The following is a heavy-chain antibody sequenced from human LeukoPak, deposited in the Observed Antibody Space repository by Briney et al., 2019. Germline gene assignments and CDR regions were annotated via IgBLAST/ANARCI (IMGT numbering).Heavy chain of an antibody. D-gene: IGHD6-13*01. CDR2: ISGSGGST. V-gene: IGHV3-23*01. CDR1: GFTFSSYA. Sequence: PGGSLRLSCAASGFTFSSYAMSWVRQAPGKGLEWVSAISGSGGSTYYADSVKGRFTISRDNSKNTLYLQMNSLRAEDTAVYYCAKDLISSSWHEDYFDYWGQGTLVTVSS. CDR3: AKDLISSSWHEDYFDY. J-gene: IGHJ4*02.